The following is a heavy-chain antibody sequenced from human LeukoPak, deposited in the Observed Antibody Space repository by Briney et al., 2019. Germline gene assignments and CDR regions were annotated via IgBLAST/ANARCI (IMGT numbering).Heavy chain of an antibody. CDR1: GGSISSSSYS. D-gene: IGHD4/OR15-4a*01. J-gene: IGHJ5*02. CDR3: ARDGRSDYDTENWFDP. Sequence: SETLSLTCTVSGGSISSSSYSWGWIRQPPGKGLEWIGSIYYSGSTYYNPSLKSRVTISVDTSKNQFSLKLSSVTAADTAVYYCARDGRSDYDTENWFDPWGQGTLVTVSS. V-gene: IGHV4-39*07. CDR2: IYYSGST.